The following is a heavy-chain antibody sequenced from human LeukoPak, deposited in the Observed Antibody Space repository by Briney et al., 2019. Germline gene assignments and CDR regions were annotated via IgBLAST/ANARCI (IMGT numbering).Heavy chain of an antibody. V-gene: IGHV1-2*02. D-gene: IGHD3-10*01. Sequence: ASVKVSCKASGYTFTGYYMHWVRQAPGQGLEWMGWINPNSGGTNYAQKFQGRVTMTRDTSISTAYMELSRLRSDDTAVYYCARALRRVVRGVIIFDPWGQGTLVTVSS. CDR2: INPNSGGT. CDR1: GYTFTGYY. CDR3: ARALRRVVRGVIIFDP. J-gene: IGHJ5*02.